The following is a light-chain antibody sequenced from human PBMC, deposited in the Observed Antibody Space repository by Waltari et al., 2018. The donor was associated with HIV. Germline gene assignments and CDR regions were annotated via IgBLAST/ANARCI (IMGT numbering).Light chain of an antibody. CDR3: QVWDSSSDHRGV. Sequence: SYVVSQPPSVSVAPGQTARMNCEGNNGGSKGVHWYQKKPDQAPILVIYYDRDRPSGIPERFSGSNFGNTATLTITSVEAGDEADYYCQVWDSSSDHRGVFGGGTKLTVL. V-gene: IGLV3-21*04. CDR2: YDR. CDR1: NGGSKG. J-gene: IGLJ3*02.